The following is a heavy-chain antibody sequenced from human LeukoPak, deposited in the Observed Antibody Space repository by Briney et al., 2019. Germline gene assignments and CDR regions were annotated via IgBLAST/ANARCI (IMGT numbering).Heavy chain of an antibody. Sequence: ASVKVSCKASGYAFTSYGISWVRRAPGQGLEWMGWISAYNGNTNYAQKLQGRVTMTTDTSTSTAYMELRSLRSDDTAVYYCARPAYYYDSSGYLVDLDYYYYGMDVWGQGTTVTVSS. CDR1: GYAFTSYG. CDR3: ARPAYYYDSSGYLVDLDYYYYGMDV. V-gene: IGHV1-18*01. J-gene: IGHJ6*02. CDR2: ISAYNGNT. D-gene: IGHD3-22*01.